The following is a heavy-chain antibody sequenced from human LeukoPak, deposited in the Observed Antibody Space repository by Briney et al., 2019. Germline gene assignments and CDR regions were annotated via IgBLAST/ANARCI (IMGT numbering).Heavy chain of an antibody. CDR1: GGSISSGSYY. D-gene: IGHD1-26*01. CDR3: ARRRVVGATPFDY. Sequence: SETLSLTCTVSGGSISSGSYYWSWIRQPPGKGLEWIGEINHSGSTNYNPSLKSRVTISVDTSKNQFSLKLSSVTAADTAVYYCARRRVVGATPFDYWGQGTLVTVSS. J-gene: IGHJ4*02. V-gene: IGHV4-39*07. CDR2: INHSGST.